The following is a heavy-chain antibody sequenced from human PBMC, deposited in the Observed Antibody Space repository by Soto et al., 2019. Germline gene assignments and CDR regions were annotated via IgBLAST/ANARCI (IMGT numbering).Heavy chain of an antibody. CDR3: ARPVTSPDHLDI. Sequence: QVQLVQSGAEVKKPGASVKVSCKTSGYTFTNYGVSWVRQAPGQGLEWMGWISAQNGNRDYAQKFQGRVTMTTDTSTSTGYMELGKLRSDDAAVYYCARPVTSPDHLDIWGQGTMVTVSS. CDR1: GYTFTNYG. CDR2: ISAQNGNR. V-gene: IGHV1-18*01. D-gene: IGHD4-4*01. J-gene: IGHJ3*02.